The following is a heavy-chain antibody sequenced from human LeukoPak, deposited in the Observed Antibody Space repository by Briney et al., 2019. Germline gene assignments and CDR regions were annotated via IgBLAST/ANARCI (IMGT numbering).Heavy chain of an antibody. V-gene: IGHV1-18*01. CDR3: ARESVCGGDCYKTDY. D-gene: IGHD2-21*02. J-gene: IGHJ4*02. CDR1: GYTFTSYG. Sequence: GASVKVSCKASGYTFTSYGISWVRQAPGQGLEWMGWISAYNGNTNYAQKLQGRVTMTTDTSTSTAYMELRSLRSDDTAVYYCARESVCGGDCYKTDYWGQGTLVTVSS. CDR2: ISAYNGNT.